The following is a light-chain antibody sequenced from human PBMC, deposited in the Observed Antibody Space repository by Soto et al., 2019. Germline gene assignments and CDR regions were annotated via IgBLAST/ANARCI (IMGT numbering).Light chain of an antibody. J-gene: IGLJ7*01. CDR1: SSDVGSYNR. CDR3: SSYTSSSNLL. Sequence: QSVLTQPPSVSGSPGQSVTISCTGTSSDVGSYNRVSWYQQPPGTAPKLMIYAVTNRPSGVPDRFSGSKSGNTASLTISGLQTEDEADYYCSSYTSSSNLLFGGGTQLTVL. CDR2: AVT. V-gene: IGLV2-18*02.